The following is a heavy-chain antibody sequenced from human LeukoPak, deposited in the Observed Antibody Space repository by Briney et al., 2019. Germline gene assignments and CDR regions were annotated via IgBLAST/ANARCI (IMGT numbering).Heavy chain of an antibody. D-gene: IGHD6-19*01. V-gene: IGHV3-48*04. CDR2: ISSSSSTI. Sequence: GGSLRLSCAASGFTFGSYSMNWVRQAPGKGLEWVSYISSSSSTIYYADSVKGRFTISRDNAKNSLYLQMNSLRAEDTAVYYCARDRVGSGWPDDAFDIWGQGTMVTVSS. CDR1: GFTFGSYS. CDR3: ARDRVGSGWPDDAFDI. J-gene: IGHJ3*02.